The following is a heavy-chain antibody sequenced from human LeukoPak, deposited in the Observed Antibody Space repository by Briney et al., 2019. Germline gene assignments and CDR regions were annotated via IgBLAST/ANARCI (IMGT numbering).Heavy chain of an antibody. CDR3: TSFYETN. Sequence: GGSLRLSCTTSGFTFSGYSMNWIRQAPGKGLVWVSHVNSDGSATSYADSVKGRFTISRDNAKNTVYLHMNSLRVEDTAVYYCTSFYETNWGQGTLVTVSS. J-gene: IGHJ4*02. CDR2: VNSDGSAT. V-gene: IGHV3-74*01. D-gene: IGHD2/OR15-2a*01. CDR1: GFTFSGYS.